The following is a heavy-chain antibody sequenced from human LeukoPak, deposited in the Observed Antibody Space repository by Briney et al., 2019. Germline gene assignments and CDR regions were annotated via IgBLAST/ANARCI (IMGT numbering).Heavy chain of an antibody. V-gene: IGHV3-53*01. J-gene: IGHJ4*02. CDR2: IYSGGST. Sequence: PGGSLRLSCAASGFTFSSNYMTWVRQAPGKGLEWVSVIYSGGSTYYGDSVKGRFTISRDNSKNTLYLQMNSLRAEDTAVYYCARDRRYCSGSSCYSGVDYWGQGTLVTVFS. CDR3: ARDRRYCSGSSCYSGVDY. D-gene: IGHD2-15*01. CDR1: GFTFSSNY.